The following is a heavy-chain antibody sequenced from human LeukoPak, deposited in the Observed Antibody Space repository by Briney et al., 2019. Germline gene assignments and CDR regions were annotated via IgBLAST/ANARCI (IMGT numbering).Heavy chain of an antibody. CDR2: ISHSGST. D-gene: IGHD3-22*01. Sequence: SETLSLTCAVSGGSISSGGYSWSWIRQPPGKGLEWIGYISHSGSTYYNPSLKSRVTISVDRSKNQFSLELTSVTAADTAVYYCARRYYYYDSSGYSPGAFDIWGQGTMVTVSS. V-gene: IGHV4-30-2*01. CDR1: GGSISSGGYS. J-gene: IGHJ3*02. CDR3: ARRYYYYDSSGYSPGAFDI.